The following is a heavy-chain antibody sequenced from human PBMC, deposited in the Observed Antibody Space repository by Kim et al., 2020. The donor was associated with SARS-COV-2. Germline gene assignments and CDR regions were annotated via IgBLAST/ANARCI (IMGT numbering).Heavy chain of an antibody. J-gene: IGHJ5*02. Sequence: GGSLRLSCADSGFTFSNSAMSWVRQTPGKGLEWVSTMSGDGVSTYYADSVKGRFTISRDNSKNTLYLQMNSLRAADTAIYYCAEGSSSAYNRAYRSWGQGTLVTVSS. V-gene: IGHV3-23*01. CDR3: AEGSSSAYNRAYRS. D-gene: IGHD3-22*01. CDR1: GFTFSNSA. CDR2: MSGDGVST.